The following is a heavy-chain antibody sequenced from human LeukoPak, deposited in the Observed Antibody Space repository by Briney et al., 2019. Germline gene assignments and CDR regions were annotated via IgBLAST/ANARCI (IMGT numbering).Heavy chain of an antibody. CDR2: IKQDGSEK. J-gene: IGHJ4*02. V-gene: IGHV3-7*05. CDR3: ARMAGGLWDY. Sequence: GGSLRLSCAASGFTFSNYWMTWVRQAPGKGLEWVANIKQDGSEKYYVDSVKGRFTISRDNAKNSLYLQMNSLRAEDTAVYYCARMAGGLWDYWGQGTLVTVSS. CDR1: GFTFSNYW. D-gene: IGHD5-24*01.